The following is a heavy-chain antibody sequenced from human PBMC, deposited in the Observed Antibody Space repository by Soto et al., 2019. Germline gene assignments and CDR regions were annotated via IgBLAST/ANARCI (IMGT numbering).Heavy chain of an antibody. V-gene: IGHV4-59*12. CDR3: ARVRNSRDIDY. Sequence: SETLSLTCNVSGASINTYYWSWIRQPPQKGLEWIGYIFHRGSTTYNPSLKSRVTISIDASKKYFSLRLNSVTAADTAVHYCARVRNSRDIDYWGQGIRVTVS. CDR2: IFHRGST. CDR1: GASINTYY. D-gene: IGHD3-22*01. J-gene: IGHJ4*02.